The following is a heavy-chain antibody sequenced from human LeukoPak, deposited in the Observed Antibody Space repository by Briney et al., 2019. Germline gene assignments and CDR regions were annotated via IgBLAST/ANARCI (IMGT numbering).Heavy chain of an antibody. CDR3: ARLRGSSSWYEPYYYYGMDV. V-gene: IGHV4-59*08. Sequence: SETLSLTCTVSGGSISSYYWSWIRQPPGKGLEWIGHIYYSGSTNYNPSLKSRVTISVDTSKNQFSLKLSSVTAADTAVYYCARLRGSSSWYEPYYYYGMDVWGQGTTVTVSS. J-gene: IGHJ6*02. CDR2: IYYSGST. D-gene: IGHD6-13*01. CDR1: GGSISSYY.